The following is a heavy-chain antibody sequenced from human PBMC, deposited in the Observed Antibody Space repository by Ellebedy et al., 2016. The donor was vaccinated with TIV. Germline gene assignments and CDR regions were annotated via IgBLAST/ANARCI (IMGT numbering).Heavy chain of an antibody. CDR3: ARARPLYSSSWYYGQDWFDP. V-gene: IGHV4-59*01. CDR1: GGSISSYY. J-gene: IGHJ5*02. CDR2: IYYSGST. D-gene: IGHD6-13*01. Sequence: MPGGSLRLSCTVSGGSISSYYWSWIRQPPGKGLEWIGYIYYSGSTNYNPSLKSRVTISVDTSKNQFSLKLSSVTAADTAVYYCARARPLYSSSWYYGQDWFDPWGQGTLVTVSS.